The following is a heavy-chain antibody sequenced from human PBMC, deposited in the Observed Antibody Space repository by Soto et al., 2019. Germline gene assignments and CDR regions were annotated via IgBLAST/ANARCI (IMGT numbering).Heavy chain of an antibody. CDR1: GGSINSGGYY. D-gene: IGHD2-2*02. CDR3: ARSTRRQGYQLLHPFDY. V-gene: IGHV4-31*03. J-gene: IGHJ4*02. CDR2: IYYSGST. Sequence: QVQLQESGPGLVKPSQTLSLTCTVSGGSINSGGYYWSWIRQHPGKGLEWIGYIYYSGSTYYNPSLKSRVTISVDTSKNQFSLKLSSVTAADTAVYYCARSTRRQGYQLLHPFDYWGQGTLVTVSS.